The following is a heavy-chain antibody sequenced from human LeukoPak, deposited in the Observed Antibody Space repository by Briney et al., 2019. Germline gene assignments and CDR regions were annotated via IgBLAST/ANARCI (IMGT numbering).Heavy chain of an antibody. J-gene: IGHJ4*02. CDR3: ARDSFLPYCTNGVCYADY. D-gene: IGHD2-8*01. CDR1: GFTFSSYS. V-gene: IGHV3-21*01. Sequence: GGSLRLSCAASGFTFSSYSMNWVRQAPGKGLEWVSSISSSSSYIYYADSVKGRFTISRDNAKNSLYLQMNSLRAEDTAVYYCARDSFLPYCTNGVCYADYWGQGTLVTVSS. CDR2: ISSSSSYI.